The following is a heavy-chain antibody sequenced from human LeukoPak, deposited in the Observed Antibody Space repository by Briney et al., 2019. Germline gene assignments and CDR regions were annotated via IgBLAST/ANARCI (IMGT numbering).Heavy chain of an antibody. CDR2: IDPSDSYT. J-gene: IGHJ4*02. D-gene: IGHD3-10*01. V-gene: IGHV5-10-1*01. Sequence: GESLKISCKASGYSLGSYWISWVRQMPGKGLEYTGRIDPSDSYTNFSPSFQGHVTISADKSISTAYLQWSSLKASDTAMYYCARSVSYGSGSYSLYWGQGTLVTVSS. CDR1: GYSLGSYW. CDR3: ARSVSYGSGSYSLY.